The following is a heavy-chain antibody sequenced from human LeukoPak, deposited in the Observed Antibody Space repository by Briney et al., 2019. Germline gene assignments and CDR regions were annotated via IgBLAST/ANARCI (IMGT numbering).Heavy chain of an antibody. CDR1: GFTFTTSW. V-gene: IGHV3-74*01. D-gene: IGHD6-13*01. Sequence: TGGSLRLSCAASGFTFTTSWMHWVRQAPGKGLAWVSRINSDGSTTTYADSVKGRFTISRDNAKNTLYLQMNSLRGEDTAVYYCARVLGAAAGLRAFDIWGQGTLVFVSS. J-gene: IGHJ3*02. CDR2: INSDGSTT. CDR3: ARVLGAAAGLRAFDI.